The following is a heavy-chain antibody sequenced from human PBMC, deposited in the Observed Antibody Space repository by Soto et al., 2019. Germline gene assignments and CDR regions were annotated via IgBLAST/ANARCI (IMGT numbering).Heavy chain of an antibody. CDR1: GFTFSSYA. V-gene: IGHV3-30-3*01. CDR3: AREDIAVAADY. CDR2: ISYDGSNK. D-gene: IGHD6-19*01. J-gene: IGHJ4*02. Sequence: QVQLVESGGGVVQPGRSLRLSCAASGFTFSSYAMHWVRQAPGKGLEWVAVISYDGSNKYYADSVKGRFTISRDNSKNTRYLQMNSLRAEDTAVYYCAREDIAVAADYWGQGTLVTVSS.